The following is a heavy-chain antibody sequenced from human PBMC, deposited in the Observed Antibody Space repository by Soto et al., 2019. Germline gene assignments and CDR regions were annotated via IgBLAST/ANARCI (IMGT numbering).Heavy chain of an antibody. D-gene: IGHD3-16*01. CDR3: ARVPIDTYMIYWSDP. CDR2: IYFSGRT. CDR1: GVSVSIGDYC. V-gene: IGHV4-61*08. J-gene: IGHJ5*02. Sequence: PSETLSLSCTVSGVSVSIGDYCWTWLRQSSGKGLEWVGHIYFSGRTNYIPSLGSRGTISLDTSKNQFSQKLSSVTAADTAVYYCARVPIDTYMIYWSDPWGQGTLVTVSS.